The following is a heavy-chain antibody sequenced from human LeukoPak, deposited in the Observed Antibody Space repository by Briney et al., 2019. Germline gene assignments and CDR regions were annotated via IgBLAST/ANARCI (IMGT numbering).Heavy chain of an antibody. CDR1: GFTFSSYS. Sequence: PGGSLRLSCAASGFTFSSYSMNWVRQAPGKGLEWVSYISSSSSTIYYADSVKGRFTISRDNAKNSLYLQMNSLRAEDTAVYYCARGGYPFDYWGQGTLVTVSS. V-gene: IGHV3-48*04. D-gene: IGHD5-12*01. J-gene: IGHJ4*02. CDR2: ISSSSSTI. CDR3: ARGGYPFDY.